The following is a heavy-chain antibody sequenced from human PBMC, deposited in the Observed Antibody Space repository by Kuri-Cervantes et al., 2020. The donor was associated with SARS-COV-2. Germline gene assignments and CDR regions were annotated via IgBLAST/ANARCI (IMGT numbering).Heavy chain of an antibody. V-gene: IGHV4-39*01. CDR1: GGSITSNYN. D-gene: IGHD1-20*01. J-gene: IGHJ3*02. Sequence: SETLSLTCTVSGGSITSNYNWGWIRQPPGKGLEWIGTISYSGHTYYNPSLKSRVAMFIDTSKNQFSLKLYSLTAADTSVYYCARHMYKSNPGDAFDISGRGTLVPSPQ. CDR3: ARHMYKSNPGDAFDI. CDR2: ISYSGHT.